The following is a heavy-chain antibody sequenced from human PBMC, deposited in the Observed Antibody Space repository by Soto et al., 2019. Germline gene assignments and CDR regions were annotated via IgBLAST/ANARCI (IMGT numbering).Heavy chain of an antibody. CDR2: IYYRGST. D-gene: IGHD3-3*01. J-gene: IGHJ3*02. CDR3: ARDRTYYDFWSGYYAADAFDI. Sequence: PSETLSLTCTVSGGSISSYYWSWIRQPPGKGLEWIGYIYYRGSTNYNPSLKSRVTISVDTSKNQFSLKLSSVTAADTAVYYCARDRTYYDFWSGYYAADAFDIWGQGTMVTVSS. CDR1: GGSISSYY. V-gene: IGHV4-59*01.